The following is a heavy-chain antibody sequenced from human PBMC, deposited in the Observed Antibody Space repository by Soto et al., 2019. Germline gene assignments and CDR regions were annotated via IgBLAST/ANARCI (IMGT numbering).Heavy chain of an antibody. D-gene: IGHD2-2*01. V-gene: IGHV2-5*02. CDR2: IYWDDDK. J-gene: IGHJ4*02. CDR1: GFSLSTSGVG. CDR3: AHRLTGYCSSTSCDDPYFDY. Sequence: SGPTLVKPTQTLTLTCTFSGFSLSTSGVGVGWIRQPPGKALEWLALIYWDDDKRYSPSLKSRLTITKDTSKNQVVLTMTNMDPVDTATYYCAHRLTGYCSSTSCDDPYFDYWGQGTLVTVSS.